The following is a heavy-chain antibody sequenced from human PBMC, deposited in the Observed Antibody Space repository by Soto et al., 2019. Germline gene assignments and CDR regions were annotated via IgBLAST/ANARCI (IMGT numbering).Heavy chain of an antibody. CDR1: GGTFSSYS. CDR3: ARFYCQYNWFDP. Sequence: QVQLVQSGAEVKKPGSSVKVSCKASGGTFSSYSISWVRQAPGQGLEWMGGTIPIFGATNYAQKFQGRVTITADESTSTAYMELSSLRSEDTAVYYCARFYCQYNWFDPWGQGTLVTVSS. CDR2: TIPIFGAT. V-gene: IGHV1-69*12. J-gene: IGHJ5*02. D-gene: IGHD2-15*01.